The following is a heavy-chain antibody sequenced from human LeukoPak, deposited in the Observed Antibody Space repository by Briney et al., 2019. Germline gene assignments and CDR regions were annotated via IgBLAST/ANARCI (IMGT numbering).Heavy chain of an antibody. Sequence: ASVKVSCKGSGYTFTNYYLHWVRQAPGQGVEWMGWMNPNSGATEYQQNFQGRVTMTRDTSISTAYLEVSSLTSDDAAVYYCARGAYYGDNFPLHYWGQGSLVIVSS. D-gene: IGHD4-23*01. J-gene: IGHJ4*02. CDR3: ARGAYYGDNFPLHY. V-gene: IGHV1-2*02. CDR2: MNPNSGAT. CDR1: GYTFTNYY.